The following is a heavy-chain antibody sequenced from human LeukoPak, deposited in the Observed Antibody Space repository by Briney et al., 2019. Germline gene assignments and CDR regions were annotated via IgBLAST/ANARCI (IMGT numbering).Heavy chain of an antibody. CDR3: ARHGTAAGPFQL. CDR2: AYSSGTT. J-gene: IGHJ1*01. Sequence: PSETLSLTCTVSGGSISSYYWSWIRQPPGKGLAWIGYAYSSGTTNYNPSLESRVSVSVDTSKNQFSLKVTSVAAADTAVYYCARHGTAAGPFQLWGQGTLVTVSS. CDR1: GGSISSYY. D-gene: IGHD2-21*02. V-gene: IGHV4-59*08.